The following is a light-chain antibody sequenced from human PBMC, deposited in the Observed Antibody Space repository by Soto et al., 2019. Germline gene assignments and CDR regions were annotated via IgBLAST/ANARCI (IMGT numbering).Light chain of an antibody. CDR1: QTISSGY. CDR3: QQYDSSSYT. J-gene: IGKJ2*01. CDR2: GAS. V-gene: IGKV3-20*01. Sequence: EIVLTQSPGTLSLSPGERATLSCRASQTISSGYLAWYQRKPGQAPRLLLYGASTRATGIPDRFSGSGSGTDFTLTISRLEPEDFAVYYCQQYDSSSYTFGQGTNLDI.